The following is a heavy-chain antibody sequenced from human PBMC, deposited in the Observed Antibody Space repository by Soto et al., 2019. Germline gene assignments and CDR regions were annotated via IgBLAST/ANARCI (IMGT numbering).Heavy chain of an antibody. D-gene: IGHD1-26*01. Sequence: QVQLVQSGDEVKKPGASVKVSCKASGYTFTSYGISWVRQAPGQGLEWMGWISAYNGNTNYAQKLQGRVTMTTDTSTSTADMELRSLRSDDTAVYYCARTVGSPGSALDYFDYWGQGTLVTVSS. CDR3: ARTVGSPGSALDYFDY. V-gene: IGHV1-18*04. CDR1: GYTFTSYG. J-gene: IGHJ4*02. CDR2: ISAYNGNT.